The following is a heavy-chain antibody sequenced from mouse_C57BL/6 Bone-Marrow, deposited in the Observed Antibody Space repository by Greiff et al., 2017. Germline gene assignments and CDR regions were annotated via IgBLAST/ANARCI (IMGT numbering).Heavy chain of an antibody. CDR2: IYPGNSDT. CDR3: NLVYGSSYFAY. Sequence: EVQLQQSGTVLARPGASVKMSCKTSGYTFTSYWMHWVKQRPGQGLEWIGAIYPGNSDTSYNQKFKGKAKLTAVTSASTAYMELSSLTNEDSAVYYCNLVYGSSYFAYWGQGTLVTVSA. D-gene: IGHD1-1*01. V-gene: IGHV1-5*01. CDR1: GYTFTSYW. J-gene: IGHJ3*01.